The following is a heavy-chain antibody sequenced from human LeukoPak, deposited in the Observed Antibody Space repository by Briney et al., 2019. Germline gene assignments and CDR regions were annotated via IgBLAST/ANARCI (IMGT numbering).Heavy chain of an antibody. CDR3: ARAQTYYGSGSYLY. D-gene: IGHD3-10*01. J-gene: IGHJ4*02. CDR2: ISSDGSST. CDR1: GFTFSSYW. Sequence: GGSLRLSCAASGFTFSSYWMYWVRQAPGKGLVWVARISSDGSSTFYAESVKGRFTVSRDNAKDTLYLQLDSLRAEDTAVYYCARAQTYYGSGSYLYWGQGTLVTVSS. V-gene: IGHV3-74*01.